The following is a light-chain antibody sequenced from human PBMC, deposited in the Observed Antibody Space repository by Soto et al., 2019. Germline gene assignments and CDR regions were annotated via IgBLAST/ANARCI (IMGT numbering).Light chain of an antibody. CDR2: EVN. J-gene: IGLJ1*01. CDR1: SSDIGNYHL. Sequence: QSVLTQPASVSGSPGRSITISCAGTSSDIGNYHLVSWYQQHPGKAPKLIICEVNKRPSGISDRFSGSKSGNTASLTISGLQAEDEADYYCCSYAGTVAYVFGSGTKVTVL. V-gene: IGLV2-23*02. CDR3: CSYAGTVAYV.